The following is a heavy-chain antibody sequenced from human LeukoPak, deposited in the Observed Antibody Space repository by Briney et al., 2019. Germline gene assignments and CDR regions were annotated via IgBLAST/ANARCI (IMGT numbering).Heavy chain of an antibody. CDR2: AYNSGST. Sequence: PSETLSLTCTVSGGSISSYDWSWIRQPPGKGLEWIGFAYNSGSTKYNPSLKSRVNISADTSKNQFSLKLSSVTAADTAVYYCARSMDTAMVYFDYWGQGTLVTVSS. V-gene: IGHV4-59*01. CDR1: GGSISSYD. J-gene: IGHJ4*02. D-gene: IGHD5-18*01. CDR3: ARSMDTAMVYFDY.